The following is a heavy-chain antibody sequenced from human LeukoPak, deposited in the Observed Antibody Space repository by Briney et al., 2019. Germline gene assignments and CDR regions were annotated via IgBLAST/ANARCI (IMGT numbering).Heavy chain of an antibody. CDR1: GGTFSSYA. CDR2: IIPIFGTA. CDR3: ARVDWGSGSDNWFDP. J-gene: IGHJ5*02. V-gene: IGHV1-69*05. Sequence: GASVKVSCKASGGTFSSYAISWVRQAPGQGLEWMGGIIPIFGTANYAQKFQGRVTITTDESTSTAYMELSSLRSEDTAVYYCARVDWGSGSDNWFDPWGQGTLVTVSS. D-gene: IGHD1-26*01.